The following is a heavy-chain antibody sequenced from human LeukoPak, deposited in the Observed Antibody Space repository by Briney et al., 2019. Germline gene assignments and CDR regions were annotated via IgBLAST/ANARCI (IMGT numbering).Heavy chain of an antibody. D-gene: IGHD3-9*01. Sequence: SETLSLTCTVSGGSMKTFYWSWIRQPAGKGLEWVGRIFSRGTTNYNPSLKSRVTVSLDTSKNQFSLKLSSVTAADTAVYYCARGRYDNLTGHLARLDVWGQGITVIVSS. CDR2: IFSRGTT. CDR3: ARGRYDNLTGHLARLDV. CDR1: GGSMKTFY. J-gene: IGHJ6*02. V-gene: IGHV4-4*07.